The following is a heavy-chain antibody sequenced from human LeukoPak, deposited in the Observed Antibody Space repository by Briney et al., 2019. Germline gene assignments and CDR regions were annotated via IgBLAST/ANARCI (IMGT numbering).Heavy chain of an antibody. CDR1: GFTFSNYA. Sequence: ETGGSLRLSCAASGFTFSNYAMSWVRQAPGKGLEWVSAISGSGGSTYYADSVKGRFTISRDNSKNTLYLQMSSLRAEDTAVYYCAKVMIRVAGYFDYWGQGTLVTVSS. J-gene: IGHJ4*02. D-gene: IGHD3-16*01. V-gene: IGHV3-23*01. CDR3: AKVMIRVAGYFDY. CDR2: ISGSGGST.